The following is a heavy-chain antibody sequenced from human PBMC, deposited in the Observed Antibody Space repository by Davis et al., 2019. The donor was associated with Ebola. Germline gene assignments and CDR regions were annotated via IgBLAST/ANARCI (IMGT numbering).Heavy chain of an antibody. J-gene: IGHJ6*04. Sequence: MPSATLSLTCAVYGGSFSGYYWSWIRQPPGKGLEWIGEINHSGSTNYNPSLKSRVTISVDTSKNQFSLKLSSVTAADTAVYYCARSIAVAGYYYYGMDVWGKGTTVTVSS. V-gene: IGHV4-34*01. CDR2: INHSGST. CDR3: ARSIAVAGYYYYGMDV. D-gene: IGHD6-19*01. CDR1: GGSFSGYY.